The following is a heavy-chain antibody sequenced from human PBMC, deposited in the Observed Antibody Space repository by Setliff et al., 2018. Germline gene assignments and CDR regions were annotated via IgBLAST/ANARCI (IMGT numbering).Heavy chain of an antibody. CDR1: GYTFTDYS. CDR3: ARDGDNYYDSSGYYLNHALDI. Sequence: SVKVSCKASGYTFTDYSIHWVRQAPGQGLEWMGRSIPISGTTKYAQKFQDRVTITADKSTSTAYMELSSLRSEDTAVYYCARDGDNYYDSSGYYLNHALDIWGQGTMVTVSS. D-gene: IGHD3-22*01. CDR2: SIPISGTT. V-gene: IGHV1-69*06. J-gene: IGHJ3*02.